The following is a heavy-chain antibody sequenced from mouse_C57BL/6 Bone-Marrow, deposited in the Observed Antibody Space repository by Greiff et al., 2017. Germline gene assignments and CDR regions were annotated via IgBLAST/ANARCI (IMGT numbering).Heavy chain of an antibody. V-gene: IGHV5-9-1*02. CDR2: ISSGGDYI. J-gene: IGHJ2*01. D-gene: IGHD2-5*01. Sequence: EVMLVESGEGLVKPGGSLKLSCAASGFTFSSYAMSWVRQTPEQRLEWVAYISSGGDYIYYADNVKGRFTISRDNARNTLYLQMSSLKSEDTAMYYCTIVTQYYFGYWGQGTTLTVSS. CDR1: GFTFSSYA. CDR3: TIVTQYYFGY.